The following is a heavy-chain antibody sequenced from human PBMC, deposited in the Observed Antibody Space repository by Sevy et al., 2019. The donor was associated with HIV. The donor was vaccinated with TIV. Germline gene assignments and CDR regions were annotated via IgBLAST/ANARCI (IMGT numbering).Heavy chain of an antibody. J-gene: IGHJ5*02. D-gene: IGHD2-8*01. CDR2: ISSSGSPI. CDR1: GFTFSSYD. Sequence: GGSLRLSCTASGFTFSSYDMNWVRQAPGKGLEWVSKISSSGSPIYYADSGKGRFTISRDNAKNSLNLQMNSLRAEDTAVYYCTRNGGAFDNGFDPWGQGTLVTVSS. V-gene: IGHV3-48*03. CDR3: TRNGGAFDNGFDP.